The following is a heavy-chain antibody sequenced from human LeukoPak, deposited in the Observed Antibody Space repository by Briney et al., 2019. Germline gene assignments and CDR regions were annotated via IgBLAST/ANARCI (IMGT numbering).Heavy chain of an antibody. V-gene: IGHV4-59*01. CDR3: TRGSIAYYYMDV. J-gene: IGHJ6*03. CDR1: GGSISSYY. D-gene: IGHD3-22*01. Sequence: SETLSLTCTVSGGSISSYYWSWIRQPPGKGLEWIGNIYYSGSTSYNPSLKSRVTISVDTSKNQFSLKLSSVTAADTAVYYCTRGSIAYYYMDVWGKGTTVTVSS. CDR2: IYYSGST.